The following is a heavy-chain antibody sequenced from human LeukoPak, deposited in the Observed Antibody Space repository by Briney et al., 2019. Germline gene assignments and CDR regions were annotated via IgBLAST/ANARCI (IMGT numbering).Heavy chain of an antibody. J-gene: IGHJ5*02. Sequence: GGSLRLSCAASGFTFSSYSMNWVRQAPGKGLEWVSSITRSSTSTYYTDSVRGRFTISRDNAKNSPYLQMNSLRAEDTAVYYCARDNWNDAPGGFDPWGQGTLVTVSS. CDR3: ARDNWNDAPGGFDP. D-gene: IGHD1-20*01. V-gene: IGHV3-21*01. CDR1: GFTFSSYS. CDR2: ITRSSTST.